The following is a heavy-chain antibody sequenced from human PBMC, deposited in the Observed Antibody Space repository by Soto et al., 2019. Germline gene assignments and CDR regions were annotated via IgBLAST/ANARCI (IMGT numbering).Heavy chain of an antibody. CDR3: ARDNRGGYDLDY. D-gene: IGHD5-12*01. CDR2: ISRSSSTI. Sequence: EVQLVETGGGLVQPGGSLRLSCAASGFTFSSYSMNWVRQAPGKGLEWVSYISRSSSTIYYADFVKGRFTISRDNAKNSLYLQMKSLRAEDTAVYYCARDNRGGYDLDYWGQGTLVTVSS. V-gene: IGHV3-48*01. J-gene: IGHJ4*02. CDR1: GFTFSSYS.